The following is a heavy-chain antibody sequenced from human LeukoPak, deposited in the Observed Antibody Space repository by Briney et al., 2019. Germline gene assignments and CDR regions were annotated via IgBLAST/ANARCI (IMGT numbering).Heavy chain of an antibody. Sequence: GGSLRLSCAASGFTFSCYSMNWVRQAPGKGLEWVSYISSSSSTIYYADSVKGRFTISRDNAKNSLYLQMNSLRAEDTAVYYCASMGVTTATEESDYWGQGTLVTVSS. CDR2: ISSSSSTI. V-gene: IGHV3-48*04. CDR1: GFTFSCYS. J-gene: IGHJ4*02. D-gene: IGHD4-17*01. CDR3: ASMGVTTATEESDY.